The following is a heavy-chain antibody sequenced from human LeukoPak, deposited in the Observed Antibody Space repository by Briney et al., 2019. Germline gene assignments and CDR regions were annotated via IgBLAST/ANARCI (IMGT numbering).Heavy chain of an antibody. D-gene: IGHD5-18*01. CDR1: GGTFSSYA. CDR3: ARGGKGIQLWYFDY. Sequence: SVKVSCKASGGTFSSYAISWVRQASGQGLEWMGGIIPIFGTANYAQKFQGRVTITTDESTSTAYMELSSLRSEDTAVYYCARGGKGIQLWYFDYWGQGTLVTVSS. J-gene: IGHJ4*02. V-gene: IGHV1-69*05. CDR2: IIPIFGTA.